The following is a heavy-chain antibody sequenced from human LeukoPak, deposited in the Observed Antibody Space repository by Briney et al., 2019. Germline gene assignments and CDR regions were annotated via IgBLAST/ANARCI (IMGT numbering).Heavy chain of an antibody. V-gene: IGHV3-30*18. D-gene: IGHD3-10*01. CDR3: AKVVGLSPKNWFDP. CDR2: ISYDGSNK. Sequence: GGSLRLSCAASGFTFSAYGMHWVRQAPGKGLKWVAVISYDGSNKYYADSVKGRFTISRDNSKSTLYLQMNSLRAEDTAVYYCAKVVGLSPKNWFDPWGQGTLVTVSS. J-gene: IGHJ5*02. CDR1: GFTFSAYG.